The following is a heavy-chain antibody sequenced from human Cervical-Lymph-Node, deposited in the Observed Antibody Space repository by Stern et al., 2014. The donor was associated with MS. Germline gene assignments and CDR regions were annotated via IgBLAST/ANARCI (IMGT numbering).Heavy chain of an antibody. Sequence: QLQLQESGGGVVQPGRSLRLSCVASDFSVSRYAFFWVRQAAGKGLECGAVISYDGNSKYYADSVKGRFTVSRDNSQNTLYLQMNSLNPEDTAIYYCARDVASTIVGVDYYFYGIDVWGQGTTVTVSS. CDR2: ISYDGNSK. J-gene: IGHJ6*02. D-gene: IGHD1-26*01. V-gene: IGHV3-30-3*01. CDR1: DFSVSRYA. CDR3: ARDVASTIVGVDYYFYGIDV.